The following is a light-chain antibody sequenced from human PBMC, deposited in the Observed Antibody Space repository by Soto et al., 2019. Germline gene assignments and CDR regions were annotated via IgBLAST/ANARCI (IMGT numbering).Light chain of an antibody. V-gene: IGLV2-14*01. J-gene: IGLJ1*01. Sequence: QSALTQPASVSGSPGQSITISCTGANSDIGDWNYVSWYQQSPGKAPKLIIYEVSNRPSGVSNRFSGSKSGNTASLTISGLQAEDEADYYCSSYTSSSTLRVFGTGTKLTVL. CDR2: EVS. CDR3: SSYTSSSTLRV. CDR1: NSDIGDWNY.